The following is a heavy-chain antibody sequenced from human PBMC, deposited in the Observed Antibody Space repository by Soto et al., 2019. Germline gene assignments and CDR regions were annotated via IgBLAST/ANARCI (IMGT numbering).Heavy chain of an antibody. CDR3: AKGQGWSYYYDS. CDR1: GFTFSSYA. CDR2: IGGSGGT. Sequence: EVQLLESGGGLVQPGGSLRLSCAASGFTFSSYAMSWVRLAPGKGLEWFSSIGGSGGTYYADSVKVRFTISRDNSKNMLYLHLNSLRAEDTAMYYCAKGQGWSYYYDSWGQGTLVTVSS. J-gene: IGHJ4*02. V-gene: IGHV3-23*01. D-gene: IGHD2-15*01.